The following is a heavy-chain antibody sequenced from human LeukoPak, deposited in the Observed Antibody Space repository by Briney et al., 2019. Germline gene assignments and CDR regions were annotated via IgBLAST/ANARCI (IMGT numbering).Heavy chain of an antibody. J-gene: IGHJ3*02. D-gene: IGHD2-15*01. CDR1: GYTFTGYY. CDR2: INPNSGGT. CDR3: AREGRYCSGGSCYSGVAAFDI. V-gene: IGHV1-2*02. Sequence: GASVKVSCKASGYTFTGYYMHWVRQAPGQGLEGMGWINPNSGGTNYAQKFQGRVTMTRDTSISTAYMELSRLRSDDTAVYYCAREGRYCSGGSCYSGVAAFDIWGQGTMVTVSS.